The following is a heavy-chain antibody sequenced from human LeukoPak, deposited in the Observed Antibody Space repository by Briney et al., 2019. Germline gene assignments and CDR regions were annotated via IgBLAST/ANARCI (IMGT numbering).Heavy chain of an antibody. J-gene: IGHJ4*02. Sequence: PGGSLRLSCAASGFTFSSFAMSWVRQAPGKGLEWVANIKQDGSEKYYVDSVKGRFPISRDNAKNSLYLQMNSLRAEDTAVYYCARDPLGDDYWGQGTLVTVSS. D-gene: IGHD3-16*01. V-gene: IGHV3-7*01. CDR3: ARDPLGDDY. CDR1: GFTFSSFA. CDR2: IKQDGSEK.